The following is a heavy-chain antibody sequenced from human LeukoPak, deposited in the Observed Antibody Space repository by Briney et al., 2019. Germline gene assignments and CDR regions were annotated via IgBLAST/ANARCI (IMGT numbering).Heavy chain of an antibody. V-gene: IGHV3-74*01. CDR1: GFTFSSYW. CDR2: IGTDGSGT. J-gene: IGHJ3*02. Sequence: TGGSLRLSCAASGFTFSSYWMHWVRQVPGEGLVWVSRIGTDGSGTTYADYVQGRFTISRDNAKNTLFLQMNSLRAEDTAVYYCARDKYGGNSNAFDIWGQGTLVTVSS. D-gene: IGHD4-23*01. CDR3: ARDKYGGNSNAFDI.